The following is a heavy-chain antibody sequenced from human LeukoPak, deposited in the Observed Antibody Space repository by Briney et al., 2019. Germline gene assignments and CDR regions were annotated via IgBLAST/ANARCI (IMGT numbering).Heavy chain of an antibody. CDR1: GFTFSSYA. CDR3: ATMPLYYDILTGYYIGYYFDY. J-gene: IGHJ4*02. V-gene: IGHV3-23*01. Sequence: PGGSLRLSCAASGFTFSSYAMSWVRQAPGKGLEWVSAISGSGGSTYYADSVKGRFTISRDNSKNTLYLQMNSLRAEDTAVYYCATMPLYYDILTGYYIGYYFDYWGQGTLVTVSS. D-gene: IGHD3-9*01. CDR2: ISGSGGST.